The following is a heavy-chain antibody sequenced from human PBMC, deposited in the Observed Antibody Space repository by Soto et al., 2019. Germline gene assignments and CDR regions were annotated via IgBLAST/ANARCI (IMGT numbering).Heavy chain of an antibody. J-gene: IGHJ5*02. V-gene: IGHV4-39*07. CDR3: ARVPDR. CDR1: GRSMSRGGYY. D-gene: IGHD2-2*01. Sequence: PANTLSLTGTVCGRSMSRGGYYWGWIRQPPGKGLEWIGSIFYSGSTYYNPSLKSRVTISVDRSKNQFSLKLSSVTAADTAVYNCARVPDRWGQGTLVT. CDR2: IFYSGST.